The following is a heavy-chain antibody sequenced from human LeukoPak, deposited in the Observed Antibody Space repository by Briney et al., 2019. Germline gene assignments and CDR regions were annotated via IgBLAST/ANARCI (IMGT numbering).Heavy chain of an antibody. CDR1: GGSISSGGYS. J-gene: IGHJ4*02. V-gene: IGHV4-31*03. CDR3: ARLNRGMGLAL. Sequence: SQTLSLTCTVSGGSISSGGYSWSWIRQHPGKGLEWIGYIYYSGSTYYNPSLKSRVTISVDTSKNQFSLKLSSVSAADTAVYYCARLNRGMGLALWGQGTLVTVSS. D-gene: IGHD6-13*01. CDR2: IYYSGST.